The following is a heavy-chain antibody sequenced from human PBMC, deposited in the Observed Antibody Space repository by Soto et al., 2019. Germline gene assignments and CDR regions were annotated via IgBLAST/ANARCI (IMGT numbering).Heavy chain of an antibody. CDR1: GVSRTSFY. CDR2: IFDNGDV. D-gene: IGHD3-16*01. V-gene: IGHV4-59*13. J-gene: IGHJ4*02. Sequence: QVRLQESGPGVVRPSETLSLTCTVSGVSRTSFYWSWLRQAPGKGLEWIGYIFDNGDVKYNPSLMSRLTMSIDMSKNEFSLRLKSVTAADTAMYYCARGWGSKWYYFDSWGEGTLVTVSS. CDR3: ARGWGSKWYYFDS.